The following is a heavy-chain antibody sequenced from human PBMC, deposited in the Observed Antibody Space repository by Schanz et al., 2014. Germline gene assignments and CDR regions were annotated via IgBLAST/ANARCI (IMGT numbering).Heavy chain of an antibody. V-gene: IGHV1-18*04. Sequence: QVRLVQSGAEAREPGASVKVSCKATGYMFDTYGFAWVRQAPGQGLEWMGWIIPIVDITNYAQKFLGRVTITADKSTSTAYMELKSLRSADTAVYYCATIGVNDYWRFGLDLWGQGTTVTVSS. J-gene: IGHJ6*02. D-gene: IGHD3-16*01. CDR2: IIPIVDIT. CDR3: ATIGVNDYWRFGLDL. CDR1: GYMFDTYG.